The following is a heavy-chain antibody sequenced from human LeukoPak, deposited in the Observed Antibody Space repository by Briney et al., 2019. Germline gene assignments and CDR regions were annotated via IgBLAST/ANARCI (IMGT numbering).Heavy chain of an antibody. CDR3: AKDIGSSGWYDGYFQH. Sequence: ASVKVSCKASGYTFTSYDINWVRQATGQGLEWMGWMNPNSGNTGYAQKFQGRVTMTRNTSISTAYMELSSLRAEDTALYYCAKDIGSSGWYDGYFQHWGQGTLVTVSS. CDR1: GYTFTSYD. D-gene: IGHD6-19*01. CDR2: MNPNSGNT. V-gene: IGHV1-8*01. J-gene: IGHJ1*01.